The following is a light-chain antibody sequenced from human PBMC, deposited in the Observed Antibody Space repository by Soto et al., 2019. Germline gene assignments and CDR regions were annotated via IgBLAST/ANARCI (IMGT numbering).Light chain of an antibody. Sequence: DIQMTQSPSTLSSSVGERVTITCRASQSISSWLAWYQQKPGKAPKLLIYDASNLESGVPSRFSGSGSGTEFTLTIRSLQPYDFASYYCQQYKSYFTFGPGTKVDIK. CDR2: DAS. V-gene: IGKV1-5*01. CDR3: QQYKSYFT. J-gene: IGKJ3*01. CDR1: QSISSW.